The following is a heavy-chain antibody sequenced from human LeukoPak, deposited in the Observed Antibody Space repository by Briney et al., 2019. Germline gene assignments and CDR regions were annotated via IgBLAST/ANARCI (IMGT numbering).Heavy chain of an antibody. D-gene: IGHD6-13*01. CDR2: IYYSGST. CDR1: GGSISSYY. CDR3: ARGPPTSSWYFVY. Sequence: SETLSLTCTVSGGSISSYYWSWIRQPPGKGLEWIGYIYYSGSTNYNPSLKSRVTISVDTSKNQFSLKLSSVTAADTAVYYCARGPPTSSWYFVYWGQGTLVTVSS. V-gene: IGHV4-59*01. J-gene: IGHJ4*02.